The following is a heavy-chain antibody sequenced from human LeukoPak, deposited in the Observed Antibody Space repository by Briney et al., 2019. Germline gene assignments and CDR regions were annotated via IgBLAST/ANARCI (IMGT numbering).Heavy chain of an antibody. CDR2: ISGSGGST. V-gene: IGHV3-23*01. J-gene: IGHJ4*02. D-gene: IGHD5-18*01. CDR3: AKVGYTYGFFDY. CDR1: GFTFSSYG. Sequence: GGSLRLSCAASGFTFSSYGMSWVRQAPGKGLEWVSLISGSGGSTYYADSVKGRFTISRDNSKNTLYLQMNSLRAEDTAFYYCAKVGYTYGFFDYWGQGTLVTVSS.